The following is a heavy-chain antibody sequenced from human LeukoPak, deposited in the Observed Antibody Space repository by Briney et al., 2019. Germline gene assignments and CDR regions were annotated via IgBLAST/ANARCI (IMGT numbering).Heavy chain of an antibody. CDR2: INPNSGGT. J-gene: IGHJ5*02. CDR3: ARDNSVGDNAWWFDP. V-gene: IGHV1-2*02. Sequence: WASVRVSCKASGYTFSDHYMHWVRQAPGQGLEWMGWINPNSGGTNYAQKFQGRVTMTRDMSTSTDYMELSSLRSEDTAIYYCARDNSVGDNAWWFDPWGQGTLVTVSS. CDR1: GYTFSDHY. D-gene: IGHD1-26*01.